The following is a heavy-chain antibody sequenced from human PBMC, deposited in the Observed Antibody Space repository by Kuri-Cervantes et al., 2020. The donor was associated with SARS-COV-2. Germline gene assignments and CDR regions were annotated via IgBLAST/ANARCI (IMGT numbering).Heavy chain of an antibody. D-gene: IGHD6-13*01. CDR3: ASMIAAAGTRLYNWFDP. CDR2: ISAYNGNT. Sequence: ASVKVSCKASGYTFTSYGISWVRQAPGQGLEWMGWISAYNGNTNYAQKFQGRVTITADESTSTAYMELSSLRSEDTAVYYCASMIAAAGTRLYNWFDPWGQGTLVTVSS. CDR1: GYTFTSYG. V-gene: IGHV1-18*04. J-gene: IGHJ5*02.